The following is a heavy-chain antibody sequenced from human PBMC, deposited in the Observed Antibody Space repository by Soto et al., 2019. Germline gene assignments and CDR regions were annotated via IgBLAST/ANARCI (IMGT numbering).Heavy chain of an antibody. CDR3: ARVSERWLQFSFDY. CDR1: GYTFTSYD. D-gene: IGHD5-12*01. V-gene: IGHV1-8*01. J-gene: IGHJ4*02. Sequence: ASVKVSCKTSGYTFTSYDINWVRQATGQGLEWMGWMNPNSGNTGYAQKFQGRVTMTRNTSISTAYMELSSLRSEDTAVYYCARVSERWLQFSFDYWGQGTLVTVSS. CDR2: MNPNSGNT.